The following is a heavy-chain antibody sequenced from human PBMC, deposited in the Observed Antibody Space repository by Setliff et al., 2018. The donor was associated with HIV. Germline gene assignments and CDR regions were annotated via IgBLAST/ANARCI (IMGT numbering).Heavy chain of an antibody. D-gene: IGHD2-15*01. CDR2: IHPSGGST. CDR3: ARVRYCSGGSCYGGEYWFDP. CDR1: GYTFTSYY. V-gene: IGHV1-46*01. Sequence: ASVKVSCKASGYTFTSYYIHWVRQAPGQGLEWMGVIHPSGGSTSYAQSFQDRVTMTRDTSTSTVYKELSSLRSEDTAVYYCARVRYCSGGSCYGGEYWFDPWGQGTLVTVSS. J-gene: IGHJ5*02.